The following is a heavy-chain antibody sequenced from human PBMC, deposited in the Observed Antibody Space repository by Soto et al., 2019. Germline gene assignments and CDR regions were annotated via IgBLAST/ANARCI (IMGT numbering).Heavy chain of an antibody. J-gene: IGHJ6*02. V-gene: IGHV4-39*01. CDR2: IYYNGTT. Sequence: SETLSLTCTVSPDSITSSGYYWGWIRQTPGKGLEWIGSIYYNGTTYYNPSLKSRVLISVDTSKDQFSLRLKSVTVADTATFYCVRHEVAVSGAYNMDVWGRGTTVTVSS. CDR3: VRHEVAVSGAYNMDV. CDR1: PDSITSSGYY. D-gene: IGHD3-22*01.